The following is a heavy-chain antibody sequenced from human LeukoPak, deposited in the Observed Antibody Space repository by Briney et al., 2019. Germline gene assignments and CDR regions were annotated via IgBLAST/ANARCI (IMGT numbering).Heavy chain of an antibody. CDR3: ARGVSVYYDSSGYYYFNY. V-gene: IGHV4-31*03. CDR2: IYYSGST. Sequence: SQTLSLTCTVSGDSISSDAFYWSWVPQHPGKGLQWIGYIYYSGSTSYNPSLKSRPTISVDTSKNQFSLKLRSVTAADTAVYYCARGVSVYYDSSGYYYFNYWGQGTLVTVSS. J-gene: IGHJ4*02. CDR1: GDSISSDAFY. D-gene: IGHD3-22*01.